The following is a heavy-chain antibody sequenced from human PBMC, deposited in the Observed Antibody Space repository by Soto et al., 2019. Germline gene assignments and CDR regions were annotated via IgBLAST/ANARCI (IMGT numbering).Heavy chain of an antibody. D-gene: IGHD2-2*03. V-gene: IGHV3-15*01. CDR2: IKSKTDGGTT. CDR3: TTDFFGYCSSTSCSVGAFDI. CDR1: GFTFSNAW. Sequence: GGSLRLSCAASGFTFSNAWMSWVRQAPGKGLEWVGRIKSKTDGGTTDYAAPVKGRFTISRDDSKNTLYLQMNSLKTEDTAVYYCTTDFFGYCSSTSCSVGAFDIWGQGTMVTVSS. J-gene: IGHJ3*02.